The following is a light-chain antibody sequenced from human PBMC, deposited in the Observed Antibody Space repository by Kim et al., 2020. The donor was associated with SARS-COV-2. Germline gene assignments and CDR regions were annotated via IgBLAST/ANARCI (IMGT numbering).Light chain of an antibody. J-gene: IGKJ4*01. CDR2: DAS. CDR1: QDISNY. Sequence: DIQMTQSPSSLSASVGDRVTITCQASQDISNYLNWYQQKPGKVPKLLIYDASNLETGVPSRFSGSGTGTDFTFTISSLQPEDIATYYCQQCDNLPLTFGGGTKLEI. V-gene: IGKV1-33*01. CDR3: QQCDNLPLT.